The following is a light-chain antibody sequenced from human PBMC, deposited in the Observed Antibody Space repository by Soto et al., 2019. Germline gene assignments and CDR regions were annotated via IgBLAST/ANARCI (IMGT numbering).Light chain of an antibody. V-gene: IGLV1-44*01. CDR2: SDN. CDR3: ASWDDSLNGGV. CDR1: SSSIGSNT. Sequence: QSVLTQPPSASGTPGQRVTISCSGSSSSIGSNTVNWYQQLPGPAPKLLIYSDNERPSGVPDRFSGSKSGTSASLAICGLQSEDEADYYCASWDDSLNGGVFGGGTKLTVL. J-gene: IGLJ3*02.